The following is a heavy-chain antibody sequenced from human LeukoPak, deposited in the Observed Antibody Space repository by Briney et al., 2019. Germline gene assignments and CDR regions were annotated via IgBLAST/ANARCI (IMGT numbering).Heavy chain of an antibody. CDR3: ARDYMEFFGELLYFDY. Sequence: SETLSLTCTVSGGSISSYYWSWIRQPAGKGLEWIGRIYTSGSTNYNPSLKSRVTMSVDTSKNQFSLKLSSVTAAATAGYYCARDYMEFFGELLYFDYWGQGTLVTVSS. CDR1: GGSISSYY. V-gene: IGHV4-4*07. J-gene: IGHJ4*02. D-gene: IGHD3-10*01. CDR2: IYTSGST.